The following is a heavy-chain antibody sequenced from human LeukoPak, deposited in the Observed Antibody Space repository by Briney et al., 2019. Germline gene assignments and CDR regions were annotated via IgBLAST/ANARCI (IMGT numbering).Heavy chain of an antibody. J-gene: IGHJ4*02. Sequence: GASVKVSCKASGYTFTSYAMHWVRQAPGQRLEWMGWINAGNGNTGYSQKFQGRVTITRDTSASTAYMELSSLRSEDTAVYYCAGRPDTVTMGGHYIYWGREPWSPSPQ. CDR1: GYTFTSYA. CDR2: INAGNGNT. D-gene: IGHD4-17*01. V-gene: IGHV1-3*01. CDR3: AGRPDTVTMGGHYIY.